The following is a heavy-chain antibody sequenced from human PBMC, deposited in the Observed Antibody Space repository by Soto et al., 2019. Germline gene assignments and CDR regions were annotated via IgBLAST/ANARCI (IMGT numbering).Heavy chain of an antibody. CDR2: INPIFGTA. D-gene: IGHD3-9*01. CDR1: GYTFTGYY. Sequence: SVKVSCKASGYTFTGYYMHWVRQAPGQGLEWMGWINPIFGTANYAQKFQGRVTITADESTSTAYMELSSLRSEDTAVYYCARERTGTGAFDIWGQGTMVTVSS. V-gene: IGHV1-69*13. J-gene: IGHJ3*02. CDR3: ARERTGTGAFDI.